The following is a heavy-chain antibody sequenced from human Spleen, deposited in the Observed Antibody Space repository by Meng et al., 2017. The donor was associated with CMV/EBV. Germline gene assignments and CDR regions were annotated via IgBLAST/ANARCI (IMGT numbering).Heavy chain of an antibody. CDR3: ARESGDGYNGLL. CDR1: GYTFTSYD. Sequence: CKAYGYTFTSYDINWVRQATGQGLEWMGWMNPNSGNTGYAQKFQGRVTMTRNTSISTAYMELSSLRSEDTAVYYCARESGDGYNGLLWGQGTLVTVSS. CDR2: MNPNSGNT. J-gene: IGHJ4*02. V-gene: IGHV1-8*01. D-gene: IGHD5-24*01.